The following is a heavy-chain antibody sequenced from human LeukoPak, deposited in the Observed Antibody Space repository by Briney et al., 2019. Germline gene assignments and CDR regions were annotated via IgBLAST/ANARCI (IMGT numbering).Heavy chain of an antibody. D-gene: IGHD6-25*01. CDR3: AKEPTSYSSGWYFQD. J-gene: IGHJ1*01. CDR2: VSHDGTTT. CDR1: GFTFSNYG. V-gene: IGHV3-30*18. Sequence: GGSLRLSCAASGFTFSNYGMQWVRQAPGKGLEWVAVVSHDGTTTFYADSVKGRFTISRDNSKNTLDLQMYSLKPEDTAVYYCAKEPTSYSSGWYFQDWGQGTLVTVSS.